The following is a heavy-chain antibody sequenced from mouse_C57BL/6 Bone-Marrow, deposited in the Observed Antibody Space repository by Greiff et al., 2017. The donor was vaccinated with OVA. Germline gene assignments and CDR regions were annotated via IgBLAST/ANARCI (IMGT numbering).Heavy chain of an antibody. CDR2: INPDSSTI. V-gene: IGHV4-1*01. CDR1: GFAFSRYW. Sequence: EVQRVESGGGLVQPGGSLKLSCAASGFAFSRYWMSWVRRAPGKGLEWIGEINPDSSTINYAPSLKDKYIIARDNAKNTLYLQMSKVSSEDTALYYCAKGVYYGYDWYAMDYWGQGTSVTVSS. J-gene: IGHJ4*01. D-gene: IGHD2-2*01. CDR3: AKGVYYGYDWYAMDY.